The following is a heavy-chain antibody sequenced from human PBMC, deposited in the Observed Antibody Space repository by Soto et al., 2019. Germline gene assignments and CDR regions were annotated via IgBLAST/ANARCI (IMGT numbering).Heavy chain of an antibody. Sequence: GGSLRLSCAASGFTFSSYAMSWVRQAPGKGLEWVSAISGNGSSTYYADSVKGRFTISRDNAKNTLYLQMNSLRAEDTAVYYCAREPLKYDFWSGYYGYWGQGTLLTVSS. CDR1: GFTFSSYA. D-gene: IGHD3-3*01. V-gene: IGHV3-23*01. J-gene: IGHJ4*02. CDR3: AREPLKYDFWSGYYGY. CDR2: ISGNGSST.